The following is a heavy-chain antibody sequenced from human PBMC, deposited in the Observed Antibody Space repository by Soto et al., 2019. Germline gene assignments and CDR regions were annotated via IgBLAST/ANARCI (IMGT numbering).Heavy chain of an antibody. J-gene: IGHJ4*02. CDR1: GGTFSSYA. V-gene: IGHV1-69*13. CDR3: ARGRITGTTVEEFDY. D-gene: IGHD1-7*01. Sequence: SVKVSCKASGGTFSSYAISWVRQAPGQGLEWMGGIIPIFGTANYAQKFQGRVTITADESTSTAYMELSSLRSEDTAVYYCARGRITGTTVEEFDYWGQGTLVTVSS. CDR2: IIPIFGTA.